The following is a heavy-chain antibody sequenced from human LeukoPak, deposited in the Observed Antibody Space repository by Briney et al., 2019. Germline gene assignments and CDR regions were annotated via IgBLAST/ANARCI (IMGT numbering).Heavy chain of an antibody. CDR1: GFTFSSYG. D-gene: IGHD3-10*01. V-gene: IGHV3-30*18. CDR3: TKEGLGSGTFSAWFDP. J-gene: IGHJ5*02. CDR2: VSYEGSTQ. Sequence: GGSLRPSSTPSGFTFSSYGMHWVRQAPGKGLEWVAVVSYEGSTQYYADSVKGRFTISRDNSKNTLYLQMNSLRVEDTAVYYCTKEGLGSGTFSAWFDPWGQGTLVTVSS.